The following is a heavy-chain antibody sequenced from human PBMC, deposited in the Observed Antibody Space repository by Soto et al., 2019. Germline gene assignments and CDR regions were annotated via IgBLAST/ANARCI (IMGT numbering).Heavy chain of an antibody. CDR3: SRRAPEGFDP. CDR2: INHSGST. J-gene: IGHJ5*02. CDR1: GGSFSGYY. Sequence: SETLSLTCAVYGGSFSGYYWSWIRQPPGKGLEWIGEINHSGSTNYNPSLKSRVTISVDTSKNQFSLKLTSVTAADTALYYCSRRAPEGFDPWGQGTLVTVSS. V-gene: IGHV4-34*01.